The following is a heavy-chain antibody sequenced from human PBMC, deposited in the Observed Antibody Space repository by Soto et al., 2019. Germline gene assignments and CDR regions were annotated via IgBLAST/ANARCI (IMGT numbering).Heavy chain of an antibody. CDR1: GFSLSTSGVG. CDR3: AHSRNDYIWWSYRYSYFAY. J-gene: IGHJ4*02. D-gene: IGHD3-16*02. V-gene: IGHV2-5*02. Sequence: QITLKESGPTLVKPTQTLTLTCTFSGFSLSTSGVGVGWIRQPPGKALEWLALIYWDDDKRYSPFLKSRRTTTRDTGKNQMVRTSTYMDPVDTATYYCAHSRNDYIWWSYRYSYFAYWGQGTLVTVSS. CDR2: IYWDDDK.